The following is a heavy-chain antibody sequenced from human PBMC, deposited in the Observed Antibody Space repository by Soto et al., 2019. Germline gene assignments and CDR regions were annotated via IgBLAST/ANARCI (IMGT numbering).Heavy chain of an antibody. J-gene: IGHJ5*02. D-gene: IGHD3-9*01. CDR3: AVAVTGSLFPLAH. CDR2: IIPIYASP. V-gene: IGHV1-69*06. Sequence: QVQLVQSGAEVKKPGSSVKVSCKASGGTFSSNAISWVRQAPGQGLEWMGGIIPIYASPNYAQTFQGRVTVTADKDTGTAYLESSRLKFADSAIYYCAVAVTGSLFPLAHWGQGTLVIVSS. CDR1: GGTFSSNA.